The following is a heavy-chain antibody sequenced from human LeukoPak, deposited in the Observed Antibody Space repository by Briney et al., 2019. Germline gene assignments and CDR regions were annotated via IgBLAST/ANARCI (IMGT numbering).Heavy chain of an antibody. D-gene: IGHD3-22*01. V-gene: IGHV3-23*01. CDR2: ISPSGDRT. Sequence: PGGSLRLSCAASGFTFSSYAMSWVRQAPGKGLEWVSFISPSGDRTSIADSAEGRFTISRDNTRNTLYLQRNSLRDEDTGVYYCAIMHGYYDGSGFWVQWGQGTLVTVSS. CDR1: GFTFSSYA. J-gene: IGHJ4*02. CDR3: AIMHGYYDGSGFWVQ.